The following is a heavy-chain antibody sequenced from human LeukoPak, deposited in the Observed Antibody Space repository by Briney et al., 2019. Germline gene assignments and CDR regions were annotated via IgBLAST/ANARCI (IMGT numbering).Heavy chain of an antibody. CDR1: GFTFSSNY. V-gene: IGHV3-53*01. CDR2: IYSGGST. D-gene: IGHD3-10*01. J-gene: IGHJ4*02. CDR3: ARDRLNYGSGHDY. Sequence: PGGSLRLSCAASGFTFSSNYMSWVRQAPGKGLEWVSVIYSGGSTYYSDSVKGRFTISRDNSKNTLYLQMNSLRAEDTAVYYCARDRLNYGSGHDYWGQGTLVTVSS.